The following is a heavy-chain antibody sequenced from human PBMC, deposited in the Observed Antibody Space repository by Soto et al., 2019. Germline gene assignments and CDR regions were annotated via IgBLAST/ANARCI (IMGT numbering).Heavy chain of an antibody. V-gene: IGHV3-23*01. D-gene: IGHD4-17*01. Sequence: GGSLRLSCATSGFIFTTYAMNWVRQAPGKGLEWVSAISSSGESTFYAESVRGRFTISRDNSFNTLYLQMRSLRPEDTAVYYCAHPRGYGVFDAVDIWGQGTMVTVS. CDR3: AHPRGYGVFDAVDI. CDR1: GFIFTTYA. CDR2: ISSSGEST. J-gene: IGHJ3*02.